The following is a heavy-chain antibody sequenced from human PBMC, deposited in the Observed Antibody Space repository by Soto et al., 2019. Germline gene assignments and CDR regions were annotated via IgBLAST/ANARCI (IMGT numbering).Heavy chain of an antibody. CDR1: GYSFSDYD. CDR2: MNPNSGNT. V-gene: IGHV1-8*01. Sequence: ASVNVSCKASGYSFSDYDINWVRQATGQGPEWMGWMNPNSGNTGYAQKFQGRVTMTRNTSINTAYMELSSLGSEDTAVYYCARDNRYNWNYRFDPWGQGTLVTSPQ. J-gene: IGHJ5*02. CDR3: ARDNRYNWNYRFDP. D-gene: IGHD1-7*01.